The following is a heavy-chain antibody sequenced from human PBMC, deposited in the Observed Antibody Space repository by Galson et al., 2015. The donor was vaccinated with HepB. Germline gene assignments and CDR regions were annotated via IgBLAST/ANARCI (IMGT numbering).Heavy chain of an antibody. J-gene: IGHJ4*02. CDR3: ARQMHYGSGSSFDY. D-gene: IGHD3-10*01. CDR2: FNAVSGTT. Sequence: SVKVSCKASGYTFPTYAMHWVRQAPGQRLEWMGWFNAVSGTTKYSQRFQGRVTITRYTSASTAYMELSSLRSEDTAVYYCARQMHYGSGSSFDYWGQGTLGTVSS. CDR1: GYTFPTYA. V-gene: IGHV1-3*01.